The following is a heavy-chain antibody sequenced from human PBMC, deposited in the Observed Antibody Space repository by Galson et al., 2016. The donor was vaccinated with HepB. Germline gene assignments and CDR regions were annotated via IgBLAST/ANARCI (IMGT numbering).Heavy chain of an antibody. CDR2: ISSRYGYT. V-gene: IGHV3-11*06. CDR3: AKDIRGWTTVTAENDN. J-gene: IGHJ4*02. D-gene: IGHD4-17*01. Sequence: SLRLSCAASGFTFSDYYMSWIRQAPGKGLKWVSYISSRYGYTNYADSVKGRFSISRDNAKSSLYLQMNSLRPEDTAVYYCAKDIRGWTTVTAENDNWGQGTLVTVSS. CDR1: GFTFSDYY.